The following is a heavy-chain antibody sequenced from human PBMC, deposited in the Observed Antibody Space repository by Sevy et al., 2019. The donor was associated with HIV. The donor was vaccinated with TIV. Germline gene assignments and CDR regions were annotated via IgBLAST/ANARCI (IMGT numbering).Heavy chain of an antibody. CDR1: GDSVSRNSAG. CDR2: TYYRSKWYH. V-gene: IGHV6-1*01. D-gene: IGHD5-18*01. J-gene: IGHJ5*02. CDR3: ARAQDTTMVTDWFDP. Sequence: SRTLSLTCAISGDSVSRNSAGWNWIRQSPSRGLEWLGRTYYRSKWYHDYAVSVKSRITINTDTSKNQFSLQLNSVTPEDTAMYYCARAQDTTMVTDWFDPWGLGTLVTVSS.